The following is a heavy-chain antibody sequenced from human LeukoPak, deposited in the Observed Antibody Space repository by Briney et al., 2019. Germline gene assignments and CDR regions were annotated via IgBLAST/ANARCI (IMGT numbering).Heavy chain of an antibody. D-gene: IGHD2-21*02. CDR3: AKAKGFVVVTYFDY. CDR1: GFSFSTYG. V-gene: IGHV3-30*18. Sequence: GRSLRLSCEASGFSFSTYGMHWVRQAPGKGLEWVAVISYDGSEKVYADFVKGRFTISRDDSHNTVYLHMNSLRAEDTAVYYCAKAKGFVVVTYFDYWGQGTQVTVSS. CDR2: ISYDGSEK. J-gene: IGHJ4*02.